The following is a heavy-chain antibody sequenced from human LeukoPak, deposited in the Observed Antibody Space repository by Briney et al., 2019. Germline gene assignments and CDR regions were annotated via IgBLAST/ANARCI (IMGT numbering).Heavy chain of an antibody. D-gene: IGHD5-24*01. CDR3: AKDWGRLEMATIYDY. J-gene: IGHJ4*02. CDR1: GFTVSSSY. Sequence: GGSLRLSCAASGFTVSSSYMSWVRQAPGKGLEWVSIIYSGGSTYYADSVKGRFTISRDNSKNTLYLQTDSLRDADTAVYYCAKDWGRLEMATIYDYWGQGTLVTVSS. CDR2: IYSGGST. V-gene: IGHV3-53*01.